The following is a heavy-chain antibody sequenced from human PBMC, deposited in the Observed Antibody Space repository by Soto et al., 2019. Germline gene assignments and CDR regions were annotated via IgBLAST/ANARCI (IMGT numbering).Heavy chain of an antibody. CDR1: GYTFTSYG. Sequence: QVQLVQSGAEVKKPGASVKVSCKASGYTFTSYGISWVRQAPGQGLEWMGWISAYNDNTNYAQKLQGRVTMTTDESPSTVYMELRSLSSDDTAVYYCARDGVTRGGYYYYGMDGWGQGTTVTVSS. V-gene: IGHV1-18*01. CDR2: ISAYNDNT. D-gene: IGHD3-10*01. CDR3: ARDGVTRGGYYYYGMDG. J-gene: IGHJ6*02.